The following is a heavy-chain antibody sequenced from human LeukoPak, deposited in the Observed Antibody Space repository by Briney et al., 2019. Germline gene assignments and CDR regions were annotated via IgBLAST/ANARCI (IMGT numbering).Heavy chain of an antibody. J-gene: IGHJ6*03. CDR3: ARWAQPYHYYFMDV. Sequence: ASVKVSCKASPYTFTGYYLLWIRQAPGQGLEWMGWISSYNGNTNYAQKLQGRVTMTTDTSTSTAYMELRSLRSDDAAVYYCARWAQPYHYYFMDVWGKGTTVTISS. CDR2: ISSYNGNT. V-gene: IGHV1-18*04. CDR1: PYTFTGYY.